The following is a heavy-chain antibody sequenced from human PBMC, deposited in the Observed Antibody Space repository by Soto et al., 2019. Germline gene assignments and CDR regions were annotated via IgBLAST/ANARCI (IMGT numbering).Heavy chain of an antibody. D-gene: IGHD3-10*01. CDR1: GFTFGTTD. J-gene: IGHJ5*02. CDR3: VKNSGWFNT. CDR2: IDGSGGIT. Sequence: QLLQSGGGLVQPGGSLTLSCAASGFTFGTTDMSWVRQAPGEGLELVSTIDGSGGITYYADSVKGRFTTSRDNSRNTVYLQLNSLRGYDTALYYFVKNSGWFNTWGQGDLVTVSS. V-gene: IGHV3-23*01.